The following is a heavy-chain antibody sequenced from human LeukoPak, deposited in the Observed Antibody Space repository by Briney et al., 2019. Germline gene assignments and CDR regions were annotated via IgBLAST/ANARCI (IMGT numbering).Heavy chain of an antibody. CDR2: ISGSGVST. Sequence: GRSLRLSCAASGFTFSSYGMHWVRQAPGKGLEWVSGISGSGVSTFYADSVKGRFTISRDNSKNTLYLQMNSLRAEDTAVYYCATDGVGSRGYGDLDYWGQGTLVTVSS. D-gene: IGHD3-22*01. V-gene: IGHV3-23*01. CDR1: GFTFSSYG. CDR3: ATDGVGSRGYGDLDY. J-gene: IGHJ4*02.